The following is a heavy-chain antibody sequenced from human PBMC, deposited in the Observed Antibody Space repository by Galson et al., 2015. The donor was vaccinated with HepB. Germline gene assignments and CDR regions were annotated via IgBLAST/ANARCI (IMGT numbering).Heavy chain of an antibody. CDR1: GGSFSAYS. CDR3: ARGSAGGWFDP. J-gene: IGHJ5*02. CDR2: INHGGST. Sequence: ETLSLTCAVYGGSFSAYSWSWTRQPPGKGLEWLGEINHGGSTNYNPSLGSRVTISLDTSKKQFSLKLKSVTAADTAMYYCARGSAGGWFDPWGQGTLVTVSS. V-gene: IGHV4-34*01. D-gene: IGHD6-19*01.